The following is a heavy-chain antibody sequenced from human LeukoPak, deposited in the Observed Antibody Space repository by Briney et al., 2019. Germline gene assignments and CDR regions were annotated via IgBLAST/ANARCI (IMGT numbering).Heavy chain of an antibody. J-gene: IGHJ3*02. Sequence: SETLSLTCTVSGYSISSGYYWGWIRQPPGKGLEWIGSIYHSGSTYYNPSLKSRVTISVDTSKNQFSLKLSSVTAAGTAVYYCARDSGNYVAFDIWGQGTMVTVSS. D-gene: IGHD1-7*01. CDR1: GYSISSGYY. V-gene: IGHV4-38-2*02. CDR2: IYHSGST. CDR3: ARDSGNYVAFDI.